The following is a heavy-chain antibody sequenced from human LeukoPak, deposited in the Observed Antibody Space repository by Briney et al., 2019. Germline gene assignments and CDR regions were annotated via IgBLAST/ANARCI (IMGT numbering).Heavy chain of an antibody. J-gene: IGHJ4*02. D-gene: IGHD3-22*01. CDR1: GGSISSYY. Sequence: SETLSLTCTVSGGSISSYYWSWIRQPPGKGLEWIGYIYYSGSTNYNPSLKSRVTISVDTSKSQFSLKLSSVTAADTAVYYCARAPATYYCDSSGYSYFDYWGPGTLVTVSS. V-gene: IGHV4-59*08. CDR2: IYYSGST. CDR3: ARAPATYYCDSSGYSYFDY.